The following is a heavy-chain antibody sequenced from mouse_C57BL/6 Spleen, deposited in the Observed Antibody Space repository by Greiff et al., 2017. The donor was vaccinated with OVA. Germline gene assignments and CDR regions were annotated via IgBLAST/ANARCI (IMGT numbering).Heavy chain of an antibody. V-gene: IGHV1-26*01. D-gene: IGHD3-3*01. CDR1: GYTFTDYY. Sequence: VEPGASVKISCKASGYTFTDYYMNWVKQSHGKSLEWIGDINPNNGGTSYNQKFKGKATLTVDKSSSTAYMELRSLTSEDSAVYYCARGGTRDYWGQGTTLTVSS. CDR2: INPNNGGT. J-gene: IGHJ2*01. CDR3: ARGGTRDY.